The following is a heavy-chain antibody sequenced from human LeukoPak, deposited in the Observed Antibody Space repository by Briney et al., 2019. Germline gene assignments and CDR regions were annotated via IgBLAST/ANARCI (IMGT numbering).Heavy chain of an antibody. D-gene: IGHD2-21*02. V-gene: IGHV1-18*01. J-gene: IGHJ6*02. CDR3: ARAQYLRFCGGDCPPYYYYGMDV. CDR2: ISAYNGNT. Sequence: ASVKVSCKASGGTFSSYAISWVRQAPGQGLEWMGWISAYNGNTNYAQKLQGRVTMTTDTSTSTAYMELRSLRSDDTAVYYCARAQYLRFCGGDCPPYYYYGMDVWGQGTTVTVSS. CDR1: GGTFSSYA.